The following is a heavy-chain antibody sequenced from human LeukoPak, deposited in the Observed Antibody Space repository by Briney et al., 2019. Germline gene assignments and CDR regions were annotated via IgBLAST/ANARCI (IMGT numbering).Heavy chain of an antibody. D-gene: IGHD3-10*01. J-gene: IGHJ1*01. CDR2: ISLNGGSS. V-gene: IGHV3-20*04. CDR3: VRSITMFQH. Sequence: GGSLRLSCAASGFTFDEYGMSWVRQAPGKGLEWVSGISLNGGSSGYADSVKGRFTISRDNAKNSLYLQMNSLGAEDTALYFCVRSITMFQHWGQGTLVSVSS. CDR1: GFTFDEYG.